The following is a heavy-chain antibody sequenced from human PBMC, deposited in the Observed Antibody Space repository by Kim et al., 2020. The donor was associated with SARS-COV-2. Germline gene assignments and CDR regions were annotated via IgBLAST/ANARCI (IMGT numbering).Heavy chain of an antibody. J-gene: IGHJ6*02. CDR2: ISAYNGNT. V-gene: IGHV1-18*01. CDR3: ARDWYYYDSSGYFDTYYYYYGMDV. CDR1: GYTFTSYG. D-gene: IGHD3-22*01. Sequence: ASVKVSCKASGYTFTSYGISWVRQAPGQGLEWMGWISAYNGNTNYAQKLQGRVTMTTDTSTSTAYMELRSLRSDDTAVYYCARDWYYYDSSGYFDTYYYYYGMDVWGQGTTVTVSS.